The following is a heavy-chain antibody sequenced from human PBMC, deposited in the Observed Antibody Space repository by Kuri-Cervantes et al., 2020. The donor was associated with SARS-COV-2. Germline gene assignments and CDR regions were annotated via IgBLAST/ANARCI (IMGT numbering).Heavy chain of an antibody. J-gene: IGHJ5*02. D-gene: IGHD3-3*01. CDR2: IYWNDDK. Sequence: SWVRQPPGKALEWLALIYWNDDKRYSPSLKSRLTITKDTSKNQVVLTMTNMDPVDTATYYCAHTPIRFLEWDNWFDPWGQGTLVTVSS. V-gene: IGHV2-5*01. CDR3: AHTPIRFLEWDNWFDP.